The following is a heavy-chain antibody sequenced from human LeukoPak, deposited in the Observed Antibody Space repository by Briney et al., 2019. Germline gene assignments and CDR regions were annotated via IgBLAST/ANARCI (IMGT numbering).Heavy chain of an antibody. CDR3: ARDSAH. CDR2: IHYSATT. V-gene: IGHV4-59*01. CDR1: GGSISSYY. Sequence: SETLSLTCTVSGGSISSYYWSWIRQPPGKGLEWIGYIHYSATTNYNPSLKSRVTMSVDTSKNQFSLKLSSVTAADTAVYYCARDSAHWGQGTLVTVSS. J-gene: IGHJ4*02. D-gene: IGHD1-26*01.